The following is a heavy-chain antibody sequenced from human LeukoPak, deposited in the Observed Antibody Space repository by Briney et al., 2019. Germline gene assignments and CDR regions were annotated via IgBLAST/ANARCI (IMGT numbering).Heavy chain of an antibody. CDR3: ARDEVGAPPIDY. CDR1: GFTFSSNW. Sequence: GGSLRLSCEASGFTFSSNWMHWVRHAPGKGLVWVSNIRGDGGLFGYADSVKGRFAVSRDNARNTLYLHMNSLRAEDTAVYYCARDEVGAPPIDYWGQGVLVTVSS. J-gene: IGHJ4*02. V-gene: IGHV3-74*01. CDR2: IRGDGGLF. D-gene: IGHD1-26*01.